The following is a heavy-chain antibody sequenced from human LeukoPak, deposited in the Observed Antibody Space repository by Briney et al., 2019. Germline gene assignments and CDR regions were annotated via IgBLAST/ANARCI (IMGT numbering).Heavy chain of an antibody. J-gene: IGHJ5*02. D-gene: IGHD2-15*01. CDR1: GGSFSGYY. CDR2: INHSGST. Sequence: SETLSLTCAVYGGSFSGYYWSWIRQPPGKGLEWIGEINHSGSTNYNPSLKSRVTISVDTSKNQFSLKLSSVTAADTAVYYCARLRGYCRGGSCRNWFDPWGQGTLVTVSS. CDR3: ARLRGYCRGGSCRNWFDP. V-gene: IGHV4-34*01.